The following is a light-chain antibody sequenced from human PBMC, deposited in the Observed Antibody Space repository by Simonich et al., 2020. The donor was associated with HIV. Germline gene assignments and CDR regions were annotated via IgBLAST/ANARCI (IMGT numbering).Light chain of an antibody. CDR1: QSVSSSY. CDR2: GAS. V-gene: IGKV3-20*01. Sequence: EIVMTQSPATLSVSPGERATLSCRASQSVSSSYLAWYQQKPGQAPRLLIYGASNRATGIPDRFSGIGSGTGFTLTINRLEPEDCAVYYCQLYGDSPYTFGQGTKVEIK. J-gene: IGKJ2*01. CDR3: QLYGDSPYT.